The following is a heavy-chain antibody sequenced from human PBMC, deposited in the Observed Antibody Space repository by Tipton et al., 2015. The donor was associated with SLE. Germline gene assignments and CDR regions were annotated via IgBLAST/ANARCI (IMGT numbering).Heavy chain of an antibody. V-gene: IGHV4-59*01. CDR3: ARRDFWTGYLDY. D-gene: IGHD3/OR15-3a*01. Sequence: GLVKPSETLSLTCTVSGGSISRSYWSWIRQPPGKRLEWIGYVYYGGTTSYNPSLKSRVTISVDTSKNQLSLNLRSVTTADTAVYYCARRDFWTGYLDYWGQGRLVTVSS. J-gene: IGHJ4*02. CDR2: VYYGGTT. CDR1: GGSISRSY.